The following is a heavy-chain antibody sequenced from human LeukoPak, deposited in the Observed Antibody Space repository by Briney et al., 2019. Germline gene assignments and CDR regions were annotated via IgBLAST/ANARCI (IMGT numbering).Heavy chain of an antibody. CDR2: IIPIFGTA. J-gene: IGHJ6*03. CDR3: ARDQSESVGISMIRYYMDV. V-gene: IGHV1-69*13. Sequence: GASVKVSCKASGGTFSSYAISWVRQAPGQGLEWMGGIIPIFGTANYAQKFQGRVTITADESTSTAYMELSSLRSEDTAVYYCARDQSESVGISMIRYYMDVWGKGTTVTVSS. CDR1: GGTFSSYA. D-gene: IGHD3-22*01.